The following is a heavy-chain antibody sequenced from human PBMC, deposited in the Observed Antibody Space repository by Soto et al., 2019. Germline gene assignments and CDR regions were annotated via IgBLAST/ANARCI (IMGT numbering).Heavy chain of an antibody. CDR2: IRSKANSYAT. Sequence: GGSLRLSCAASGFTFSGSAMHWVRQASGKGLEWVGRIRSKANSYATAYAASVKGRFTISRDDSKNTAYLQMNSLKTEDTAVYYCARDRAPGQLELRAHWFDPWGQGTLVTVSS. D-gene: IGHD1-7*01. V-gene: IGHV3-73*01. CDR3: ARDRAPGQLELRAHWFDP. J-gene: IGHJ5*02. CDR1: GFTFSGSA.